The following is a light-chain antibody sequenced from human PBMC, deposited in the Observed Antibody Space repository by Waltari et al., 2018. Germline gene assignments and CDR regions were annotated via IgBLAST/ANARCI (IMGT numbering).Light chain of an antibody. CDR3: NYRDISGNHVV. V-gene: IGLV3-19*01. CDR1: SLRSSY. CDR2: GKN. Sequence: SSELTQDPAVSVALGQTVRITCQGDSLRSSYASWYPQKTGQAPVLVLYGKNNRPSGIPDLFSGSSSGNTDCLTITWAQAEDEADYYCNYRDISGNHVVFGGGTTLTVL. J-gene: IGLJ2*01.